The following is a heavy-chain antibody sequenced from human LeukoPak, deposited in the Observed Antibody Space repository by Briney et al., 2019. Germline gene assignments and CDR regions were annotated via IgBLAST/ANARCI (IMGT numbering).Heavy chain of an antibody. Sequence: PSETLSLTCTVPGGSISSYYWSWIRQPPGKGLEWIGYIYYSGSTNYNPSLKSRVTISVDTSKNQFSLKLSSVTAADTAVYYCARGVPVVPAGYFQHWGQGTLVTVSS. CDR3: ARGVPVVPAGYFQH. CDR1: GGSISSYY. CDR2: IYYSGST. J-gene: IGHJ1*01. V-gene: IGHV4-59*12. D-gene: IGHD2-2*01.